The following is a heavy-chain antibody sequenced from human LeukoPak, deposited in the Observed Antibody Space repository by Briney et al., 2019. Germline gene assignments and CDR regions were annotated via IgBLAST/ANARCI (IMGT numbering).Heavy chain of an antibody. J-gene: IGHJ6*04. D-gene: IGHD3-10*02. CDR3: AELGITMIGGV. Sequence: RGALRVSSEAPGFTLSGDSMKWVRQALGKGLEWVSFISSSSTYIYYADSVKGRFTISRDNAKNLLYLQMNSLRAEDTAVYYCAELGITMIGGVWGKGTTVTISS. V-gene: IGHV3-21*01. CDR1: GFTLSGDS. CDR2: ISSSSTYI.